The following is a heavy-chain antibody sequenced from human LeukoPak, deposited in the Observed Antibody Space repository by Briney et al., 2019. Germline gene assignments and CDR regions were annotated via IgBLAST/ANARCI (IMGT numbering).Heavy chain of an antibody. Sequence: ASVKVSCKASGGTFSSYTISWVRQAPGQGLEWMGRIIPILGIANYAQKFQGRVTITADKSTGTAYMELSSLRSEDTAVYYCARSSYDSSGYYYYYYGMDVWGQGTTVTVSS. J-gene: IGHJ6*02. CDR3: ARSSYDSSGYYYYYYGMDV. V-gene: IGHV1-69*02. D-gene: IGHD3-22*01. CDR1: GGTFSSYT. CDR2: IIPILGIA.